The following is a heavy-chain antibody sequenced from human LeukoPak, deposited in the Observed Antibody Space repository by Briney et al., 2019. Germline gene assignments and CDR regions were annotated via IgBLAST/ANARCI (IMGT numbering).Heavy chain of an antibody. Sequence: KPSETLSLTCAVYGGSFRGYYWSWIRQPPGKGLEWIGEINHSGSTNYNPSLKSRVTISVDTSKNQFSLKLSSVTAADTAVYYCARGKYYYDSSGYLSYWGQGTLVTVSS. CDR3: ARGKYYYDSSGYLSY. J-gene: IGHJ4*02. V-gene: IGHV4-34*01. D-gene: IGHD3-22*01. CDR2: INHSGST. CDR1: GGSFRGYY.